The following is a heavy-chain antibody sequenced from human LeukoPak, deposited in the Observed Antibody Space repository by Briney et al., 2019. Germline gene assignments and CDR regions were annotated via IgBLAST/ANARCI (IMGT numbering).Heavy chain of an antibody. D-gene: IGHD2/OR15-2a*01. CDR2: ITGSGGTS. CDR3: AKESTQVIEVYFDS. V-gene: IGHV3-23*01. CDR1: GFTFSSCA. J-gene: IGHJ4*02. Sequence: GGSLRLSCTASGFTFSSCAMSWVRQAPGKGLQWVSSITGSGGTSYSADSVKGRFTISRDNSKNTLYLEMNSLRADDTAVYFCAKESTQVIEVYFDSWGQGTLVTVSS.